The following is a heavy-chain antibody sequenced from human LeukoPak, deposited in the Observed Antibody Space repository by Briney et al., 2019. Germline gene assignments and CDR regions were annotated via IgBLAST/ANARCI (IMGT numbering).Heavy chain of an antibody. V-gene: IGHV4-59*01. CDR2: IYYSGST. CDR1: GGSISSYY. J-gene: IGHJ5*02. D-gene: IGHD3-22*01. CDR3: ARGRYYYDSSGYSRFDP. Sequence: PSETLSLTCTVSGGSISSYYWSWIRQPPGKGLEWIGYIYYSGSTNYNPSLKSRVTISVDTSKNQFALKLSSVTAADTAVYYCARGRYYYDSSGYSRFDPWGQGTLVTVSS.